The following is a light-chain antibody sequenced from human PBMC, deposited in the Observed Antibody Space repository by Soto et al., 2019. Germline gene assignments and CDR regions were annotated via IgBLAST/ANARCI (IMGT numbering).Light chain of an antibody. Sequence: IQMAQAPSTLAGSVGGRGTIPCRASQTISSWLAWYQQKPGKAPKLLIYKASTLKSGVPSRFSGSGSGTEFTLTISSLQPDDFATYYCQQYNSYSEAFGQGTKVDIK. CDR2: KAS. V-gene: IGKV1-5*03. CDR3: QQYNSYSEA. CDR1: QTISSW. J-gene: IGKJ1*01.